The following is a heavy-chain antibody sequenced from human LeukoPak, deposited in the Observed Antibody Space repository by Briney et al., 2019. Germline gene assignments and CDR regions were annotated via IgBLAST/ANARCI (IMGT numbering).Heavy chain of an antibody. CDR1: GFTFSSYW. J-gene: IGHJ4*02. Sequence: GGSLRPSCAASGFTFSSYWMHWVRQAPGKGLVWVSLINTDGTATGYAGSVEGRFTISRDNAKNTLYLQMNSLSAEDTAVYYCTRATVVNDYWGQGTLVTVSS. CDR3: TRATVVNDY. D-gene: IGHD2-2*01. CDR2: INTDGTAT. V-gene: IGHV3-74*01.